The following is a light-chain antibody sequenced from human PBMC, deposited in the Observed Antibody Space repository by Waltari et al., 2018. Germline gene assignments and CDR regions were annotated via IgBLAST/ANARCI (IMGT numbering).Light chain of an antibody. Sequence: EIVMTQSPATLSVSPGERVTLSCRASQGVRSYVAWYQQQPGLAPRLLVYGATTRATGIPAKFSGSGSGTEFTLTISSLESEDSAVYFCQQYNNWPPEFGQGTRLEIQ. CDR1: QGVRSY. CDR3: QQYNNWPPE. CDR2: GAT. J-gene: IGKJ5*01. V-gene: IGKV3-15*01.